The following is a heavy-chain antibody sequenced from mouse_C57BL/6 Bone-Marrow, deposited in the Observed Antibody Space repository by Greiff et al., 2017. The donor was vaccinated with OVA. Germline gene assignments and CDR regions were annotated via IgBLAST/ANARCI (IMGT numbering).Heavy chain of an antibody. D-gene: IGHD2-2*01. V-gene: IGHV1-26*01. CDR2: INPNNGGT. J-gene: IGHJ2*01. Sequence: VQLQQSGPELVKPGASVKISCKASGYTFTDYYMNWVKQSHGKSLEWIGDINPNNGGTSYNQKFKGKATLTVDKSSSTAYMELRSLTSEDSAVYYCARALYGYDDYWGQGTTLTVSS. CDR3: ARALYGYDDY. CDR1: GYTFTDYY.